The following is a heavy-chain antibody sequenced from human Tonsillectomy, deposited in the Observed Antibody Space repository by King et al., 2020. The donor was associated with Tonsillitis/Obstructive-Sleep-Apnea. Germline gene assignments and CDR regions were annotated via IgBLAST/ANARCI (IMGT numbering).Heavy chain of an antibody. D-gene: IGHD3-10*01. J-gene: IGHJ4*02. V-gene: IGHV3-15*01. CDR1: GLTFRDAW. CDR2: IKSEADSGTT. CDR3: TTLKIRGVIDY. Sequence: VQLVESGGGLVQPGGSLRLSCAASGLTFRDAWMSWVRPAPGKGLEWVGRIKSEADSGTTDYAAPVKGRFTLSRDNSKNTLYLQMNRLKTEDTAVYYCTTLKIRGVIDYWGQGTLVTVSS.